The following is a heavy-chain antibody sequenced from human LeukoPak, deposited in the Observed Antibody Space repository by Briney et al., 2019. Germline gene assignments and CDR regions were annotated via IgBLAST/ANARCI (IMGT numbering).Heavy chain of an antibody. Sequence: GGSLRLSCTASGFTFGDYAMTWVRQAPGKVREWVGFIRSKAYGGTTEYAASVKGRFTISRDNAKNSLYLQMNSLRAEDTAVYYCATEKRYSGSPFDYWGQGTLVTVSS. V-gene: IGHV3-49*04. CDR1: GFTFGDYA. J-gene: IGHJ4*02. D-gene: IGHD1-26*01. CDR2: IRSKAYGGTT. CDR3: ATEKRYSGSPFDY.